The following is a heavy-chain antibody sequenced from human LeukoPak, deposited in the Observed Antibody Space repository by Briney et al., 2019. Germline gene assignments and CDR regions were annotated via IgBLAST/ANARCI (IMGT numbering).Heavy chain of an antibody. CDR3: ARGAAAGWSAASYYFDY. J-gene: IGHJ4*02. D-gene: IGHD6-13*01. Sequence: QPGGSLRLSCAASGFTFSSYGMHWVRQAPGKGLEWAAVIWYDGSNKYYADSVKGRFTISRDNSKNTLYLQMNSLRAEDTAVYYCARGAAAGWSAASYYFDYWGQGTLVTVSS. CDR1: GFTFSSYG. V-gene: IGHV3-33*01. CDR2: IWYDGSNK.